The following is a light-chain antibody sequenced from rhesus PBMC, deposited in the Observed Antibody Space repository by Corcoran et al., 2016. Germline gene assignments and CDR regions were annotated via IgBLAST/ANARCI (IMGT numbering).Light chain of an antibody. CDR3: QHYGDLPYS. V-gene: IGKV1-19*01. J-gene: IGKJ2*01. Sequence: DIQMTQSPSSLSASVGDKVTITCHGSQGFNSRLAWYQQKPGKAPKPHISAASSLQRGVPSRFSGSGSWTDYTLTLSSLQPEDFATYYCQHYGDLPYSFGQGTKVDIK. CDR1: QGFNSR. CDR2: AAS.